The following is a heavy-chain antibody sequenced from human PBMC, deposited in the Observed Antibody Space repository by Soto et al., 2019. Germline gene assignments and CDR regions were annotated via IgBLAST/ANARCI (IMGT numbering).Heavy chain of an antibody. CDR3: ARVDPTYYYDSSHAFDI. V-gene: IGHV3-7*02. J-gene: IGHJ3*02. CDR1: GFTFSTYW. CDR2: IKQDGSEK. D-gene: IGHD3-22*01. Sequence: GGSLRLSCVVSGFTFSTYWMSWVRQAPGKGLEWVANIKQDGSEKYYVDSVKGRFTISRDNSKNTLYLQMNSLRAEDTAVYYCARVDPTYYYDSSHAFDIWGQGTMVTVSS.